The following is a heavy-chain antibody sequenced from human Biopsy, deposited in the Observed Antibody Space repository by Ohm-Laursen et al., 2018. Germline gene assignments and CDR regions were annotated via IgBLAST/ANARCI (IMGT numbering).Heavy chain of an antibody. CDR3: ALQSVAQMKNFDY. J-gene: IGHJ4*02. Sequence: ASVKVSCKASEFSFTGYYIHWVRQAPGQGLEWMGWISPKSGGTNYAQKFQGNITMTKNTSMSTAYMEMSRLRSDDTAVYYCALQSVAQMKNFDYWGQGTLVTVSS. D-gene: IGHD6-19*01. V-gene: IGHV1-2*02. CDR2: ISPKSGGT. CDR1: EFSFTGYY.